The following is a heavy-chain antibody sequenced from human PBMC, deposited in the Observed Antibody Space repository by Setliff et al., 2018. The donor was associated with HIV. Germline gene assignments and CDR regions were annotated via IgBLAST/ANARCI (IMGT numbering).Heavy chain of an antibody. V-gene: IGHV4-59*01. J-gene: IGHJ6*03. CDR1: GGSISSYY. CDR3: ARGLRSSTYYYYCYMDV. D-gene: IGHD6-6*01. Sequence: PSETLSLTCTVSGGSISSYYWSWIRQPPGKGLEWIGYIYYSGSTNYNPSLKSRVTISVDTSKNQFSLKLSSVTAADTAVYYCARGLRSSTYYYYCYMDVWGKGTTVTVSS. CDR2: IYYSGST.